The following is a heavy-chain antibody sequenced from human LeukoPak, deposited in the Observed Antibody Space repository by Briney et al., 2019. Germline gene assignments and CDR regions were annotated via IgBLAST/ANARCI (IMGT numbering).Heavy chain of an antibody. CDR1: GGSISSSNW. J-gene: IGHJ4*02. CDR2: IYHSGST. D-gene: IGHD3-22*01. Sequence: PSGTLSLTCAVSGGSISSSNWWSWVRQPPGKGLEWIREIYHSGSTNYNPSLKSRVTISIDKSKYHFSLKQTSVTAADTAVYYCATIRLDPYYDSSGFHTRSDYWGQGTLVTVSS. CDR3: ATIRLDPYYDSSGFHTRSDY. V-gene: IGHV4-4*02.